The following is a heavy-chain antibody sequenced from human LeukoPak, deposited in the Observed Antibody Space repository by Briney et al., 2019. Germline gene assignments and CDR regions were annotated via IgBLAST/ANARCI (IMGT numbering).Heavy chain of an antibody. V-gene: IGHV1-2*02. J-gene: IGHJ5*02. CDR1: GYTFTGYY. CDR3: ARVRGATDWFDP. Sequence: ASVKVSCKASGYTFTGYYMHWVRQAPGQGLEWMGWINPNSGGTNYAQKFQGRVTMTRDTAISTAYMELSRLRSDDTAVYYCARVRGATDWFDPWGQGTLVTVSS. CDR2: INPNSGGT. D-gene: IGHD1-26*01.